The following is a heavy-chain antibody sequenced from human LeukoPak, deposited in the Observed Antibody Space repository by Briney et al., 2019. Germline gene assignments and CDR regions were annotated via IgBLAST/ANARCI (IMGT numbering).Heavy chain of an antibody. Sequence: GGSPRLSCAASGFTFSDYYMSWVRQAPGKWLEWVSYISSSGSTIYYADSVKGRFTISRDNAKNSLYLQMNSLRAEDTAVYYCAREVRYQLLSWFDPWGQGTLVTVSS. J-gene: IGHJ5*02. V-gene: IGHV3-11*01. CDR3: AREVRYQLLSWFDP. CDR2: ISSSGSTI. CDR1: GFTFSDYY. D-gene: IGHD2-2*01.